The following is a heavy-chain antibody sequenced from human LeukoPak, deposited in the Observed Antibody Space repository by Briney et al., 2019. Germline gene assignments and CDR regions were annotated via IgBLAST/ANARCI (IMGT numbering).Heavy chain of an antibody. Sequence: GGSLRLSCAASGFTFSSYSMNWVRQAPGKGLEWVSSISSSSGYICYADPVKGRFTISRDNAKNSLYLQMNSLRGEDTAVYYCAREYSYGYPLDYWGQGTLVTVSS. D-gene: IGHD5-18*01. J-gene: IGHJ4*02. CDR2: ISSSSGYI. CDR3: AREYSYGYPLDY. CDR1: GFTFSSYS. V-gene: IGHV3-21*01.